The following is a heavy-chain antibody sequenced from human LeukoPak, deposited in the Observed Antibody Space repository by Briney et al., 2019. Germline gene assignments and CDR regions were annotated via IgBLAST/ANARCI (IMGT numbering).Heavy chain of an antibody. Sequence: GGSLRLSCEASGFSFSSFSMNWVRQVPGKGLKWISYITSSSSSTYYADSVKGRFTISRDNAKNSLYLQMNSLRVEDTAVYYCARVIGSYGDSAYWGQGTLVTVSS. D-gene: IGHD4-17*01. CDR1: GFSFSSFS. V-gene: IGHV3-48*04. CDR3: ARVIGSYGDSAY. J-gene: IGHJ4*02. CDR2: ITSSSSST.